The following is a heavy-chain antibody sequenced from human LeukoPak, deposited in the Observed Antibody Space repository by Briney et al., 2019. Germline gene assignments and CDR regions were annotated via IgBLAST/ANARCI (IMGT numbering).Heavy chain of an antibody. J-gene: IGHJ4*02. Sequence: PGGSLRLSCAASGFTFSSYWMTWVRQAPGKGLEWVANIKQDGSEKSYVDSVTGRFTISRDNARNSLHLQMNSLRAEDTAVYYCAKDFESMGYYDFWSGQTNAHDYWGQGTLVTVSS. CDR3: AKDFESMGYYDFWSGQTNAHDY. CDR2: IKQDGSEK. V-gene: IGHV3-7*03. CDR1: GFTFSSYW. D-gene: IGHD3-3*01.